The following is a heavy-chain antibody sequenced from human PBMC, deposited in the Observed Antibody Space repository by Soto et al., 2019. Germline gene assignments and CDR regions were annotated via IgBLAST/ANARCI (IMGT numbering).Heavy chain of an antibody. CDR2: INPSGGST. D-gene: IGHD3-3*01. V-gene: IGHV1-46*01. CDR1: GYTFTSYY. CDR3: AGDIRITIFGVVPPMDV. J-gene: IGHJ6*02. Sequence: ASVKVSCKASGYTFTSYYMHWVRQAPGQGLEWMGIINPSGGSTSYAQKFQGRVTMTRDTSTSTVYMELSSLRSEDTAVYYCAGDIRITIFGVVPPMDVWGQGTTVTVSS.